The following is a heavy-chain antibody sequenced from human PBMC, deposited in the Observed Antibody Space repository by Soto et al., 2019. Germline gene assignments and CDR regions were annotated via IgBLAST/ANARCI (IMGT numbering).Heavy chain of an antibody. V-gene: IGHV4-59*12. CDR1: GGSISSYY. CDR2: IYYSGST. Sequence: ADTLSLTCTVSGGSISSYYWSWIRQPPGKGLEWIGYIYYSGSTNYNPSLKSRVTISVDTSKNQFSLKLSSVTAADTAVYYCASQYYYDSSGYFFDPWGQGTLVTVSS. D-gene: IGHD3-22*01. CDR3: ASQYYYDSSGYFFDP. J-gene: IGHJ5*02.